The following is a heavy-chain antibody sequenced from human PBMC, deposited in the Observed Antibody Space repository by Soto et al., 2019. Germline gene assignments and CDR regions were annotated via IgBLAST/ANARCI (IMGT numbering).Heavy chain of an antibody. CDR3: AKVRWESPRYSGMDV. D-gene: IGHD1-26*01. CDR2: ISGSGGTT. Sequence: GGPMRLSCAASGLTFRGYAMSGVRQAPGKGLEGGAGISGSGGTTYYAESVKGRFTISRDNSTNTLYLQMTSLRAEDTAVFYCAKVRWESPRYSGMDVWGQGTTVTVSS. J-gene: IGHJ6*02. CDR1: GLTFRGYA. V-gene: IGHV3-23*01.